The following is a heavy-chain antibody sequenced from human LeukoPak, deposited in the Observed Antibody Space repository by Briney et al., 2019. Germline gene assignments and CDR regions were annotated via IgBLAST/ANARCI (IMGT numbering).Heavy chain of an antibody. J-gene: IGHJ5*02. Sequence: ASVKVSCKASGYTFTGYYMHWVRQALGQGLEWMGWINPNSGGTNYAQKFQGRVTMTRDTSISTAYMELSRLRSDDTAVYYCARELVTVNNWFDPWGQGTLVTVSS. CDR2: INPNSGGT. D-gene: IGHD4-17*01. CDR1: GYTFTGYY. CDR3: ARELVTVNNWFDP. V-gene: IGHV1-2*02.